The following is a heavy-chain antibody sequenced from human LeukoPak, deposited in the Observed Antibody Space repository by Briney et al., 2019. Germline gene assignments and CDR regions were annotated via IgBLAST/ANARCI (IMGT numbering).Heavy chain of an antibody. CDR1: GYTFTSYG. CDR2: ISAYNGNT. V-gene: IGHV1-18*01. D-gene: IGHD2-2*01. Sequence: ASVKVSCKASGYTFTSYGISWVRQAPGQGLEWMGWISAYNGNTNYAQKLQGRVTMTTDTSTSTAYMELRSLRSDDTAVYYRARGYCSSTSCWIDPWGQGTLVTVSS. J-gene: IGHJ5*02. CDR3: ARGYCSSTSCWIDP.